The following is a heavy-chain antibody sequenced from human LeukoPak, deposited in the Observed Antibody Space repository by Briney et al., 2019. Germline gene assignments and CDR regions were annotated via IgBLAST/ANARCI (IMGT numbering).Heavy chain of an antibody. CDR1: GGSISSITSLTYY. V-gene: IGHV4-39*01. D-gene: IGHD5-18*01. CDR2: VHYSGST. Sequence: SETLSLTCIVSGGSISSITSLTYYWNWIRQSPGTGLEWIGSVHYSGSTYYNPSLKSRVTISADTSKNQFSLKLSSVTAADTAVYYRARFRGYSYGLHYYYYYGMDVWGQGTTVTVSS. J-gene: IGHJ6*02. CDR3: ARFRGYSYGLHYYYYYGMDV.